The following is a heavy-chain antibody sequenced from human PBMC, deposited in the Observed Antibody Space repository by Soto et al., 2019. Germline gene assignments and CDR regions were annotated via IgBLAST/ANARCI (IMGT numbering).Heavy chain of an antibody. D-gene: IGHD2-2*01. V-gene: IGHV3-53*01. CDR1: GFTVSSNY. Sequence: GGSLRLSCAASGFTVSSNYMSWVRQAPGKGLEWVSVIYSGGSTHYADSVKGRFTISRDNSKNTLYLQMNSLRAEDTAVYYCARAPSRYCSSTSCDDAFDIWGQGTMVTVSS. CDR2: IYSGGST. J-gene: IGHJ3*02. CDR3: ARAPSRYCSSTSCDDAFDI.